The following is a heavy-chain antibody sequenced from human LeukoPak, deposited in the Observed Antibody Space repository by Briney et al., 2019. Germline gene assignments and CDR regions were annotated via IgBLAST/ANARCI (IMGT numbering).Heavy chain of an antibody. D-gene: IGHD6-19*01. CDR3: ASLYSSGWYGLRYGMDV. CDR2: INPNSGGT. J-gene: IGHJ6*02. CDR1: GYTFTSYY. Sequence: GASVKVSCKASGYTFTSYYMHWVRQAPGQGLEWMGWINPNSGGTNYAQKFQGRVTMTRDTSISTAYMELSRLRPDDTAVYYCASLYSSGWYGLRYGMDVWGQGTTVTVSS. V-gene: IGHV1-2*02.